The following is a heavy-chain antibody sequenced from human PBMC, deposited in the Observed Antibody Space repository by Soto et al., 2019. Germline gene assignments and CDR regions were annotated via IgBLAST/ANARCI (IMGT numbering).Heavy chain of an antibody. CDR3: ARRSRRGLSRDSIVVVPAATTVYWFDP. Sequence: GESLKISCKGSGYSFTSYWIGWVRQMPGKGLEWMGIIYPGDSDTRYSPSFQGQVTISADKSISTAYLQWSSLKASDTAMYYCARRSRRGLSRDSIVVVPAATTVYWFDPWGQGTLVTVSS. J-gene: IGHJ5*02. CDR2: IYPGDSDT. D-gene: IGHD2-2*01. CDR1: GYSFTSYW. V-gene: IGHV5-51*01.